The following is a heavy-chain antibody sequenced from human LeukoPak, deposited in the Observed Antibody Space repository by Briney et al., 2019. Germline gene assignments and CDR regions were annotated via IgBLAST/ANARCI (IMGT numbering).Heavy chain of an antibody. V-gene: IGHV3-74*01. CDR3: ARDLTGAVFDF. D-gene: IGHD1-26*01. Sequence: GGSLRLSCAASGFTFSSYWMHWVRQAPGKGLVCVSRITSDGSSASYADSVRGRFTISRDNAKNTVYLQMNSLRVEDTAVYYCARDLTGAVFDFWGQGTLVTVSS. CDR1: GFTFSSYW. CDR2: ITSDGSSA. J-gene: IGHJ4*02.